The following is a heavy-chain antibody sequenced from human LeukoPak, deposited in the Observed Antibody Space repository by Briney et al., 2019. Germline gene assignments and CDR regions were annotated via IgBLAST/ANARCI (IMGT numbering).Heavy chain of an antibody. Sequence: GSSLKISCKGSGYTFTTYWIGWVRQMPGKGLEWMGIIYPSDSDTRYSPSFQGQVTISADKSISTAYLQWSSLKASDTAMYYCARLYGRYYTHWGQGTLVTVSS. J-gene: IGHJ4*02. D-gene: IGHD1-26*01. CDR2: IYPSDSDT. V-gene: IGHV5-51*01. CDR1: GYTFTTYW. CDR3: ARLYGRYYTH.